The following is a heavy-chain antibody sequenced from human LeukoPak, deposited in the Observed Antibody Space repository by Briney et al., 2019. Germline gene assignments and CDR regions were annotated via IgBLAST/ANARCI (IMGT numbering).Heavy chain of an antibody. CDR1: GFTFSSHW. J-gene: IGHJ4*02. V-gene: IGHV3-74*01. CDR2: INSDGSIT. Sequence: GGSLRLSCAASGFTFSSHWMHWVRQAPGKGLWASRINSDGSITSYADSVKGRFTISRDNAKNTLYLQMNSLRAEDTAIYYCARDRGSTEFDYWGQGTLGTVSS. D-gene: IGHD1-26*01. CDR3: ARDRGSTEFDY.